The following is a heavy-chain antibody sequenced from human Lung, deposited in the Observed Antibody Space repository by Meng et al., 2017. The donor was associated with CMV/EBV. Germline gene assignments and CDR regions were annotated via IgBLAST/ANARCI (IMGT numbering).Heavy chain of an antibody. Sequence: GGSLRLXCAASGFTFSSYEMNWVRQAPGKGLEWVSYISSSGSTIYYADSVKGRFTISRDNAKNSLYLQMNSLRAEDTAVYYCARERGRDGYNSGWGKDYXGQGXLVTVSS. J-gene: IGHJ4*02. CDR3: ARERGRDGYNSGWGKDY. V-gene: IGHV3-48*03. D-gene: IGHD5-24*01. CDR1: GFTFSSYE. CDR2: ISSSGSTI.